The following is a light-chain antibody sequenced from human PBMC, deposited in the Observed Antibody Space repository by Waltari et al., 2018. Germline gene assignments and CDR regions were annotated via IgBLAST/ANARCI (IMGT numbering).Light chain of an antibody. Sequence: EIVLTQSPGPLSLSPGERATLSCRSSQSISRYLVLYQQKPGQAPRLLIYQASRRATGIPDRFSGSGSGTDVSLTISRLEPEDFAVYYCQNYERLPATFGQGTKVEIK. J-gene: IGKJ1*01. CDR2: QAS. V-gene: IGKV3-20*01. CDR3: QNYERLPAT. CDR1: QSISRY.